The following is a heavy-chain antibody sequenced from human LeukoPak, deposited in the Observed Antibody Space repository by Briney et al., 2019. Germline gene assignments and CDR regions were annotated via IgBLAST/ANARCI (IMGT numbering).Heavy chain of an antibody. Sequence: SEILSLTCTVSGGSISSYYWSWIRQPPGKGLEWIGYIYYSGSTNYNPSLKSRVTISVDTSKNQFSLKLSSVTAADTAVYYCARNLMVRGVSFDYWGQGTLVTVSS. D-gene: IGHD3-10*01. CDR2: IYYSGST. V-gene: IGHV4-59*08. CDR1: GGSISSYY. J-gene: IGHJ4*02. CDR3: ARNLMVRGVSFDY.